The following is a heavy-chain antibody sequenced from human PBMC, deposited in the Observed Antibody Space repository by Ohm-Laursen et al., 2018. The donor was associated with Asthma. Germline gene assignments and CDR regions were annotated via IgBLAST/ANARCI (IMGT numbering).Heavy chain of an antibody. J-gene: IGHJ3*02. V-gene: IGHV3-33*05. Sequence: SLRLSCAASGFTFSSDGMHWVRQAPGKGLEWVAVISYDGSNTYYADSVKGRFTISRDNSKNTLYLQMNSLRAEDTAVYYCAKDLRTCVVGATLCAFDIWGQGTMVTVSS. CDR3: AKDLRTCVVGATLCAFDI. CDR1: GFTFSSDG. CDR2: ISYDGSNT. D-gene: IGHD1-26*01.